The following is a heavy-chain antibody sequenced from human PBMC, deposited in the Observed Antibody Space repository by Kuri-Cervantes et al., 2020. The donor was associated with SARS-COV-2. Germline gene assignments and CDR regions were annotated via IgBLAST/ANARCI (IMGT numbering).Heavy chain of an antibody. Sequence: GSLRLSCAVYGGSFRGYYWGWIRQPPGKGLEWIGSIYYSGSTYYNPSLKSRVTISVDTSKNQFSLKLSSVTAADTAVYYCARHRSGDWLYFDYWGQGTLVTVSS. CDR3: ARHRSGDWLYFDY. J-gene: IGHJ4*02. CDR2: IYYSGST. D-gene: IGHD2-21*02. V-gene: IGHV4-34*01. CDR1: GGSFRGYY.